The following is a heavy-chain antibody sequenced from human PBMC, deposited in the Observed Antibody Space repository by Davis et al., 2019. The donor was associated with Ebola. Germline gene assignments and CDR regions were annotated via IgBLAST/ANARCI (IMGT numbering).Heavy chain of an antibody. CDR1: GYTFTNYV. V-gene: IGHV1-18*01. D-gene: IGHD4-17*01. J-gene: IGHJ3*01. CDR3: ASGGHDYGDYRGDAFDF. Sequence: ASVKVSCKTSGYTFTNYVITWVRQAPGQGLEWMGWISRYNGNTKYVQRFQDRVTFTRDSYTNTEFMELRSLRSDDTAVYFCASGGHDYGDYRGDAFDFWGQGTLVTVSS. CDR2: ISRYNGNT.